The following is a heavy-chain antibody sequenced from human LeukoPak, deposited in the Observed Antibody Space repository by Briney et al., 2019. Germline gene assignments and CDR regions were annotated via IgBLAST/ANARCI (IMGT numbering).Heavy chain of an antibody. V-gene: IGHV1-8*01. CDR3: ARVSDTSMVTPGFDS. J-gene: IGHJ4*02. Sequence: ASVKVCCKTSGYPFTTYEINWVRQAAGQGLEWMGWVHPNSGSTAYAQKFQGRVTMTTETVTKTAYMELRRLRSGDTAMYFCARVSDTSMVTPGFDSWGQGTLVTVSS. D-gene: IGHD5-18*01. CDR2: VHPNSGST. CDR1: GYPFTTYE.